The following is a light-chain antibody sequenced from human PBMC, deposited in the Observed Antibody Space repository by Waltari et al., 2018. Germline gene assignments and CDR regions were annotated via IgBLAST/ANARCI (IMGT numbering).Light chain of an antibody. V-gene: IGLV2-23*02. CDR1: GSDVGSYNL. CDR3: CSFATNSIVI. Sequence: QSALTQPASVSGSPGQSITISCSGPGSDVGSYNLVPWYQQHPGKAPKLIIYEVNMRPSGVSDRFSGSKSGVTASLTISGLQAEDEAVYFCCSFATNSIVIFGGGTKLTVL. CDR2: EVN. J-gene: IGLJ2*01.